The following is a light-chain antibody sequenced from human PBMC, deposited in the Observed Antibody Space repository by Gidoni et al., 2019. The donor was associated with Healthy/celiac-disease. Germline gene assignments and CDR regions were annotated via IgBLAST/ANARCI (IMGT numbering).Light chain of an antibody. CDR1: QSISSY. J-gene: IGKJ1*01. CDR3: KQSYSTWT. V-gene: IGKV1-39*01. Sequence: IQLTQSPSSLSASVGDRVTITSRASQSISSYLNWYQQKPGKAPKLLIYAASSLQSGVPSRFSGSGYGTDLTLTISSLKTEDFATYYCKQSYSTWTFXQXTKVEIK. CDR2: AAS.